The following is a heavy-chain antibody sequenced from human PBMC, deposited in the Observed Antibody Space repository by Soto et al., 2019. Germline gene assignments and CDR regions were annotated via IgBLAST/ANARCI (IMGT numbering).Heavy chain of an antibody. V-gene: IGHV3-21*01. Sequence: GGSLRLSCAASGFTFSSYSMNWVRQAPGKGLEWVSSISSSSSYIYYADSVKGRFTISRDNAKNSLYLQMNSLRAEDTAVYYCARDVGPDCSSTSCYPYMDVWGKGTTVTVSS. D-gene: IGHD2-2*01. CDR2: ISSSSSYI. CDR1: GFTFSSYS. CDR3: ARDVGPDCSSTSCYPYMDV. J-gene: IGHJ6*03.